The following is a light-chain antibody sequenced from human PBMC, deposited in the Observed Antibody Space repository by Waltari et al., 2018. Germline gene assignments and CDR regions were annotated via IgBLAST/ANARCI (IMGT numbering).Light chain of an antibody. V-gene: IGKV3-20*01. Sequence: IVLTQSPGTLPLSPGERATHTCWASPSISSSFLGWYQQRPGQTPRLLIYAASRRAAGVPDRISSSGSATEGTLTLNSLEHEDYAVYYCQQYGSAPFPFGEGTKVEI. CDR3: QQYGSAPFP. CDR2: AAS. CDR1: PSISSSF. J-gene: IGKJ2*01.